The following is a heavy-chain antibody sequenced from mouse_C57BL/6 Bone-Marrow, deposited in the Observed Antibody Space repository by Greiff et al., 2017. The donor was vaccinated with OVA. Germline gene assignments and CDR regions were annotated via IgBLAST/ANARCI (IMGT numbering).Heavy chain of an antibody. V-gene: IGHV14-1*01. CDR3: TTDYDSCGYYFDY. CDR2: IDPEDGDT. D-gene: IGHD1-1*01. CDR1: GFNFTDYY. J-gene: IGHJ2*01. Sequence: VQLQQSGAELVRPGASVKLSCTASGFNFTDYYMHWVKQRPEQGLEWIGRIDPEDGDTEYAPKFQGKATMTADTSSNTAYLQLSSLTSDDTAVYYCTTDYDSCGYYFDYWGQGTTLTVSA.